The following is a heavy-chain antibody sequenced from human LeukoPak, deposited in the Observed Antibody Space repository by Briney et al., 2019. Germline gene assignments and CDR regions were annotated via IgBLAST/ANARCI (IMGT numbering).Heavy chain of an antibody. CDR2: INPSGGST. CDR3: ARESGGDYYYYYMDV. D-gene: IGHD3-10*01. J-gene: IGHJ6*03. Sequence: EASVKVSCKASGYTFASYYMHWVRQAPGQGLEWMGIINPSGGSTSYAQKFQGRVTMTRDMSTSTVYMELSSLRSEDTAVYYCARESGGDYYYYYMDVWGKGTTVTVSS. V-gene: IGHV1-46*01. CDR1: GYTFASYY.